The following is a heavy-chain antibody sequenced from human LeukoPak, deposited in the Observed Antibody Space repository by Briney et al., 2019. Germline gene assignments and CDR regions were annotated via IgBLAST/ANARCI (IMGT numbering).Heavy chain of an antibody. Sequence: PSETLSLTCAVSGYSISSGYYWGWIRQPPGKGLEWIGSTYHSGSTYYNPSLKSRVTISVDTSKNQFSLKLSSVTAADTAVYYCARCPRSYQEYYFDYWGQGTLVTVSS. V-gene: IGHV4-38-2*01. J-gene: IGHJ4*02. CDR3: ARCPRSYQEYYFDY. D-gene: IGHD1-26*01. CDR1: GYSISSGYY. CDR2: TYHSGST.